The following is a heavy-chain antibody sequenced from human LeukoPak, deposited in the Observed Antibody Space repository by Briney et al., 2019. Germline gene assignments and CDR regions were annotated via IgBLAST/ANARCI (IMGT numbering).Heavy chain of an antibody. D-gene: IGHD6-13*01. CDR1: GYTFTSYD. Sequence: ASVKVSCKASGYTFTSYDINWVRQAPGQGLEWMGWINPNSGGTNYAQKFQGRVTMARDTSISTAYMELSRLRSDDTAVYYCARALPAAGPTFDYWGQGTLVTVSS. CDR3: ARALPAAGPTFDY. J-gene: IGHJ4*02. V-gene: IGHV1-2*02. CDR2: INPNSGGT.